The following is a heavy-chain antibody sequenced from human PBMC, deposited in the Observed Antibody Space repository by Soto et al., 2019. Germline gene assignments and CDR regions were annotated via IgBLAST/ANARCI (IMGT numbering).Heavy chain of an antibody. CDR2: ISGSGGRT. J-gene: IGHJ3*02. CDR1: GFPPSSDA. Sequence: GGSLRLSCVAAGFPPSSDAMSWVRQTPGKGLEWVSGISGSGGRTYYADSVKGRFTISRDNSNNTLSLQMHILRVEDTAVYFCAKGGYYSLFDIWGQGTMVTVSS. CDR3: AKGGYYSLFDI. V-gene: IGHV3-23*01. D-gene: IGHD3-16*01.